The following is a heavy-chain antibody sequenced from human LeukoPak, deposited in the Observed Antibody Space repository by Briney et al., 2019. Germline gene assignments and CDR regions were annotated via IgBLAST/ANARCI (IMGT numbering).Heavy chain of an antibody. V-gene: IGHV3-66*04. CDR1: GFTVSSNY. Sequence: PGGSLRLSCAASGFTVSSNYMSWVRQAPGKGLEWVSVIYSGGNTYYADSVKGRFTISRDNSKNTLYLQMNSLRAEDTAVYYCARRYLNPYNWNYGYWGQGTLVTVSS. CDR3: ARRYLNPYNWNYGY. CDR2: IYSGGNT. D-gene: IGHD1-7*01. J-gene: IGHJ4*02.